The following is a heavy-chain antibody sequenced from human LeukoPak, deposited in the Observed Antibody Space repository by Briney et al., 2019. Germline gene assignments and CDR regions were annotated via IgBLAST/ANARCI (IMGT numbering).Heavy chain of an antibody. CDR1: GGSISTYY. D-gene: IGHD3-22*01. Sequence: PSETLSLTCTVSGGSISTYYWSSVRQPPGKGLEWIGYVYFRGTTNYNPSLKSRVTISVDTSKNQFSLKLSSVTAADTAVYYCARSPDSSGYYYYFDYWGQGTLVTVSS. CDR2: VYFRGTT. J-gene: IGHJ4*02. V-gene: IGHV4-59*08. CDR3: ARSPDSSGYYYYFDY.